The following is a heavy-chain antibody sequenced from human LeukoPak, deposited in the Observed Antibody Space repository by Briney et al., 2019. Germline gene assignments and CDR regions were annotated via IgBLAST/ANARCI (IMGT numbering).Heavy chain of an antibody. Sequence: ASVKVSCKASGYTFSTHDITWVRQAPGQGLEWMGWISGYNGNTNYAQKFQGRVTITADESTSTAYMELSSLRSEDTAVYYCARDRGTATINWFDPWGQGTLVTVSS. CDR2: ISGYNGNT. V-gene: IGHV1-18*01. CDR3: ARDRGTATINWFDP. CDR1: GYTFSTHD. J-gene: IGHJ5*02. D-gene: IGHD5-12*01.